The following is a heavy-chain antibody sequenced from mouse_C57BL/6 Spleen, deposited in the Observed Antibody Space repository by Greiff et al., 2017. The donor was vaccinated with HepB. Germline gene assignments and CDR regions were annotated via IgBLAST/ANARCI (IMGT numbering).Heavy chain of an antibody. CDR1: GYTFTSYD. CDR3: AREWGNWDEGY. CDR2: IYPRDGST. V-gene: IGHV1-85*01. D-gene: IGHD4-1*01. J-gene: IGHJ2*01. Sequence: VQLQHSGPELVKPGASVKLSCKASGYTFTSYDINWVKQRPGQGLEWIGWIYPRDGSTKYNEKFKGKATLTVDTSSSTAYMELHSLTSEDSAVYFWAREWGNWDEGYWGQGTTLTVSS.